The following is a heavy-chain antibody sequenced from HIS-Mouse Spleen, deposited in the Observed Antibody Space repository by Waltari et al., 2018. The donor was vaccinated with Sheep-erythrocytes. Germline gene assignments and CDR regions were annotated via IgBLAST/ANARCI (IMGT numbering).Heavy chain of an antibody. V-gene: IGHV1-69*04. D-gene: IGHD1-26*01. CDR2: IIHILGIA. CDR1: GGTFSSYA. J-gene: IGHJ4*02. Sequence: QVQLVQSGAEVKKPGSSVKVSCKASGGTFSSYAIRWVRQAPRQELECKGRIIHILGIANYAQKFQGRVTITADKSTSTAYMELSSLRSEDTAVYYCAQTGATTPHFDYWGQGTLVTVSS. CDR3: AQTGATTPHFDY.